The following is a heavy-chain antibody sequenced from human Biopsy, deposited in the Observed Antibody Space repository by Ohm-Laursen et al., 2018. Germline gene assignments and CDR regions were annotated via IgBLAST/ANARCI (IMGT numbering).Heavy chain of an antibody. CDR2: LNPVSGNS. Sequence: SVKVSCKASGYTFTSYDITWVRQASGQGPEWIGWLNPVSGNSNFGQKFRGRVTLTSDTSISPAYMELSGLTFDDPATYYYGRAVRNQLLTDPWGQGTLVTVTS. CDR3: GRAVRNQLLTDP. CDR1: GYTFTSYD. J-gene: IGHJ5*02. V-gene: IGHV1-8*01. D-gene: IGHD1-7*01.